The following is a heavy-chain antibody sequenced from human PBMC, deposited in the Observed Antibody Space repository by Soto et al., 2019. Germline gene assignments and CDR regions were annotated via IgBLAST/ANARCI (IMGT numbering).Heavy chain of an antibody. CDR2: VSPENKNA. D-gene: IGHD1-1*01. Sequence: QVQVIQSRAEVKKPGASVKVSCKTSGYTFTEYDINWVRQAPGQGPEYMGWVSPENKNAGYAPQFQGRVSMTTDTTISTAYLEVTNLTYEDTAVYYCEVTTGYWGQGTMVTVSS. CDR1: GYTFTEYD. J-gene: IGHJ4*02. V-gene: IGHV1-8*01. CDR3: EVTTGY.